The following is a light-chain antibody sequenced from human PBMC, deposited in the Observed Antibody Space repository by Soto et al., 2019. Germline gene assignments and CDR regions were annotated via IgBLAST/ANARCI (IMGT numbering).Light chain of an antibody. Sequence: QSALTQPASVSGSPGQSITISCTGTSSDVGGYNYVSWYQQHPGKAPKLMIYEVSNRPSGVSKRFSGSKSGNTASLTISGLQAEDEADYYCSSYTSSSTLEGVVFGGGTKVTVL. CDR2: EVS. V-gene: IGLV2-14*01. CDR3: SSYTSSSTLEGVV. J-gene: IGLJ2*01. CDR1: SSDVGGYNY.